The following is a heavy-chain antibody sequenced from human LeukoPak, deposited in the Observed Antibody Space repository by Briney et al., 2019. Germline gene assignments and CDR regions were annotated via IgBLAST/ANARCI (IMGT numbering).Heavy chain of an antibody. J-gene: IGHJ5*02. CDR2: IYTSGST. CDR3: ARSGYCSSTSCFWFDP. D-gene: IGHD2-2*01. V-gene: IGHV4-4*07. CDR1: GGSISSYY. Sequence: PSETLSLTCTVSGGSISSYYWSWIRQPAGKGLEWIGRIYTSGSTNYNPSLESRVTMSVDTSKNQFSLKLSSVTAADTAVYYCARSGYCSSTSCFWFDPWGQGTLVTVSS.